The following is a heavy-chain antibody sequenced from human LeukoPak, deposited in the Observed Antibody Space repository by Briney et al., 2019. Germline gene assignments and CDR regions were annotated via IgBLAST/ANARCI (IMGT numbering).Heavy chain of an antibody. CDR2: IYSGGST. CDR3: ARDLFVAYRADYYYYGMDV. CDR1: GFTVSSNY. D-gene: IGHD3-16*01. J-gene: IGHJ6*02. V-gene: IGHV3-66*01. Sequence: PGGSLRLSCAASGFTVSSNYMSWVRQAPGKGLEWVSVIYSGGSTYYADSVEGRFTISRDNSKNTLYLQMNSLRAEDTAVYYCARDLFVAYRADYYYYGMDVWGQGTTVTVSS.